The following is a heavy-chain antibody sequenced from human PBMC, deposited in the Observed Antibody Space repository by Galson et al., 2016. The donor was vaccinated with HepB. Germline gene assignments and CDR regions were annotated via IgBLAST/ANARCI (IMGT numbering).Heavy chain of an antibody. CDR1: GDSITSSDNS. D-gene: IGHD6-19*01. Sequence: SETLSLTCSVSGDSITSSDNSWAWMRRLPGKGLEWIGCIYYTEGTTYYNPSLKSRVAISLDTSKNQVSLKLISVTATDTAMYYCARRPVRGIYGSGWHFDFWGQGILVTVSS. CDR3: ARRPVRGIYGSGWHFDF. CDR2: IYYTEGTT. J-gene: IGHJ4*02. V-gene: IGHV4-39*01.